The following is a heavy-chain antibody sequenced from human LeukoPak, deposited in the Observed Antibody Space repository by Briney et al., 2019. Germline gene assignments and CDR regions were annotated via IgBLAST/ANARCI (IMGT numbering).Heavy chain of an antibody. V-gene: IGHV3-48*04. CDR2: ISSSSSNI. D-gene: IGHD2-2*01. CDR1: GFTFSSYS. CDR3: AREVPAAYNWFDP. J-gene: IGHJ5*02. Sequence: GGSLRLSCAASGFTFSSYSMNWVRQAPGKGLEWVSYISSSSSNIYYADSVKGRFTISRDNAKNSLYLQMNSLRAEDTAVYYCAREVPAAYNWFDPWGQGTLVTVSS.